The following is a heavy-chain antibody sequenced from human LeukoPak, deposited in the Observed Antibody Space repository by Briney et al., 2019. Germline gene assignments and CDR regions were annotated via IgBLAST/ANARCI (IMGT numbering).Heavy chain of an antibody. CDR2: LPPDGSYQ. V-gene: IGHV3-30*04. Sequence: PGGSLRLSCAASGFTFSDYTMQWVRQAPGKGLEWVALLPPDGSYQYYADSLKGRFTISRHNFKNALYLQMNSLRLEDTAVYYCARGLHDRSWYGAHWGQGTLLSVSS. D-gene: IGHD6-13*01. CDR3: ARGLHDRSWYGAH. CDR1: GFTFSDYT. J-gene: IGHJ4*02.